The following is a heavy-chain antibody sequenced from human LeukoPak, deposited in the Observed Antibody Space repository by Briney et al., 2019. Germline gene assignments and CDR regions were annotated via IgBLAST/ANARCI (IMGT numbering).Heavy chain of an antibody. CDR2: IYHSGST. D-gene: IGHD6-13*01. V-gene: IGHV4-38-2*02. CDR3: AGGGSSSWYRRGEYSS. J-gene: IGHJ5*02. Sequence: SATLSLTCTVSGYSISSGYYWGWIRQPPGKGLEWIGSIYHSGSTYYNPSLKSRVTISVDTSKNQFSLKLSSVTAADTAVYYCAGGGSSSWYRRGEYSSWGQGTLVTVSS. CDR1: GYSISSGYY.